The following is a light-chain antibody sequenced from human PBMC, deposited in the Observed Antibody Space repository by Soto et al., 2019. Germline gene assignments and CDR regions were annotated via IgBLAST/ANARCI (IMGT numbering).Light chain of an antibody. J-gene: IGKJ1*01. V-gene: IGKV3-20*01. CDR3: QQVATSPRT. CDR2: DAS. CDR1: QNVGNNY. Sequence: DIVLTQSPGTLSLSPGERATLSCRASQNVGNNYLAWYQQKLGRAPRLLIYDASSSVPGLPDRFSGSGSGRDFTLTIARVEPEDFAVYYCQQVATSPRTFGQGTKVEIK.